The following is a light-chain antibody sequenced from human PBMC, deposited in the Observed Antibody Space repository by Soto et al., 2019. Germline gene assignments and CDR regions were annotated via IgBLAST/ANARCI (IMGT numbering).Light chain of an antibody. CDR3: SSYAGSNNF. J-gene: IGLJ2*01. V-gene: IGLV2-8*01. CDR1: SSDVGGYNY. CDR2: EVS. Sequence: QSALTQPPSASGSPGQSVTISCTGTSSDVGGYNYVSWYQQHPGRAPKLMIYEVSKRPSGVPDRFSGSKSGNTASLTVSGLQAEDEAGYYCSSYAGSNNFFGGGTKLTVL.